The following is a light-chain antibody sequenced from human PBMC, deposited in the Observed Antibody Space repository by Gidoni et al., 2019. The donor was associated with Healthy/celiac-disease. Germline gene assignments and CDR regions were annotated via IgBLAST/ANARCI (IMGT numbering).Light chain of an antibody. J-gene: IGLJ2*01. CDR1: SSDVGGYNY. V-gene: IGLV2-14*01. CDR2: EVS. Sequence: QSALTPPASVSGSPGPSIPISCTGTSSDVGGYNYVAWYQQHPGKAPKLMIYEVSNRPSGVSNRFSGSKSGNTASLTISGLQAEDEADYYCSSYTSSSTLVFGGGTKLTVL. CDR3: SSYTSSSTLV.